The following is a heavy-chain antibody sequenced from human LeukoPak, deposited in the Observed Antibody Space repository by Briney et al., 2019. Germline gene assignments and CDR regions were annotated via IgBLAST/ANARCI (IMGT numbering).Heavy chain of an antibody. CDR1: GFTFSSSA. CDR3: AKGSGSIAVDNLCVY. Sequence: GGSLRLSCAASGFTFSSSAMSWVRQAPGKGLEWVSAISNNGGYTYYADSVQGRFTISRDNSKSTLCLQMNSLRAEDTAIYYCAKGSGSIAVDNLCVYWGPGTLVTVSS. CDR2: ISNNGGYT. J-gene: IGHJ4*02. V-gene: IGHV3-23*01. D-gene: IGHD6-19*01.